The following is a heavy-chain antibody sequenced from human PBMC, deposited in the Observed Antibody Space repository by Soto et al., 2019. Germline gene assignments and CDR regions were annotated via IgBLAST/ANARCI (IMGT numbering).Heavy chain of an antibody. J-gene: IGHJ3*02. V-gene: IGHV1-69*06. CDR2: IIPIIGTA. Sequence: QVQVVQSGAEVKKPGSSVKVSCKASGGTFSSYPVSWVRQAPGQGLEWMGGIIPIIGTAGYTQKIQGRVTITADKSSGIAYMVLSSLRSEDTALYYCATQSYYYDGSGYAYDAFDIWGQGTMVAFSS. D-gene: IGHD3-22*01. CDR1: GGTFSSYP. CDR3: ATQSYYYDGSGYAYDAFDI.